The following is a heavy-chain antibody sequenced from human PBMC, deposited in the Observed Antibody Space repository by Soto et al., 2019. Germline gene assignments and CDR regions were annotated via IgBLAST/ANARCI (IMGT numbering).Heavy chain of an antibody. CDR2: ISNSGRTL. J-gene: IGHJ4*02. V-gene: IGHV3-11*01. CDR1: GFTFSDYY. Sequence: QVQLVESGGGLVKPGGSLRLSCAASGFTFSDYYMSWIRQAPGKGLEWVSYISNSGRTLYYADSMKGRLTISRDNAKNSLFLQMKSLRSEDTAVYYCARDLVAVSGGVYSSSSGGYFFDFWGQGTLVTVSS. CDR3: ARDLVAVSGGVYSSSSGGYFFDF. D-gene: IGHD6-6*01.